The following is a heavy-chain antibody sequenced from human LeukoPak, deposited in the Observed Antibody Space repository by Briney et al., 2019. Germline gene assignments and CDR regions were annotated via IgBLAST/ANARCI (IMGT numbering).Heavy chain of an antibody. CDR2: INHSGST. J-gene: IGHJ5*02. V-gene: IGHV4-34*01. D-gene: IGHD3-3*02. CDR3: ASRQGVGPSFVA. CDR1: GGSISSYY. Sequence: SETLSLTCTVSGGSISSYYWSWIRQPPGKGLEWIGEINHSGSTNYNPSLKSRVTISVDTSKNQFSLKLSSVTAADTAVYYCASRQGVGPSFVAWGQGTLVTVSS.